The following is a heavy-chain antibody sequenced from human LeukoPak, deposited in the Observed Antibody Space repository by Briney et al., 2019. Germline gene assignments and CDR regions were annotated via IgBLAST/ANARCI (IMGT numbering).Heavy chain of an antibody. CDR2: IYYSGST. CDR3: ARLVPPGWFDP. Sequence: SETLSLTCTVSGGSISSSSYYWGWIRQPPGRGLEWIGNIYYSGSTYYNPSLKSRVAISVDTSKNHFSLKLSSVTAADTAVYYCARLVPPGWFDPWGQGTLVTVSS. V-gene: IGHV4-39*01. D-gene: IGHD3-16*02. J-gene: IGHJ5*02. CDR1: GGSISSSSYY.